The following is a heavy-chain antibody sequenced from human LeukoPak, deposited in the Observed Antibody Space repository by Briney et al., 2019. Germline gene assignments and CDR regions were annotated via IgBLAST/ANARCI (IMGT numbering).Heavy chain of an antibody. J-gene: IGHJ1*01. V-gene: IGHV3-9*01. CDR3: AREGVPAIQH. CDR1: GFTFDDYA. CDR2: ISWNSGSI. D-gene: IGHD3-10*01. Sequence: GGSLRLSCAASGFTFDDYAMHWVRQAPGKGLEWVSGISWNSGSIGYADSVKGRFTISRDNAKNSQYLQMNSLRAEDTAVYYCAREGVPAIQHWGQGTLVTVSS.